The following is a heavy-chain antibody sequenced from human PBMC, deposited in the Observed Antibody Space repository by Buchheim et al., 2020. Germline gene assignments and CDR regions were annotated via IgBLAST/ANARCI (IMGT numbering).Heavy chain of an antibody. CDR2: ISGSGGST. V-gene: IGHV3-23*01. J-gene: IGHJ6*02. Sequence: EVQLLESGGGLVQPGGSLRLSCAASGFTFNSYAMSWVRQAPGKGLEWVSGISGSGGSTYYADSVKGRFTLSRDNSKNTLYLQMNSLRAEDTAVYYCAKDLRDFWSGYYYYGMDVWGQGTT. D-gene: IGHD3-3*01. CDR1: GFTFNSYA. CDR3: AKDLRDFWSGYYYYGMDV.